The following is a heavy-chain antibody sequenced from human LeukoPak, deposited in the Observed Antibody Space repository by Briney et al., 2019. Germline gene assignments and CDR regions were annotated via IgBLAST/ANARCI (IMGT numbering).Heavy chain of an antibody. J-gene: IGHJ4*02. Sequence: SETLSLTCAVYGGSFSGYYWSWIRQPPGKGLEWIGEINHSGSTNYNPSLKSRVTISVDTSKNQFSLKLSSATAADTAVYYCASNHRGSSNFGYWGQGTLVTVSS. CDR2: INHSGST. CDR3: ASNHRGSSNFGY. D-gene: IGHD1-14*01. CDR1: GGSFSGYY. V-gene: IGHV4-34*01.